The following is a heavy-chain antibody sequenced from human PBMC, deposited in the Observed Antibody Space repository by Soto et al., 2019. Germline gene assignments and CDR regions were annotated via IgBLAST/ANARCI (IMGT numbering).Heavy chain of an antibody. V-gene: IGHV3-33*01. Sequence: QVQLVESGGGVVQPGRSLRLSCAASGFTFSSYGMHWVRQAPGKGLEWVALVWYDGGNKYYVDSVKGPFTISRDNSKNPLDLEMNSLRDEDTAVYYCVRAAGYSGYDYVYYYGMDVWGQGTTVTVSS. J-gene: IGHJ6*02. CDR2: VWYDGGNK. D-gene: IGHD5-12*01. CDR1: GFTFSSYG. CDR3: VRAAGYSGYDYVYYYGMDV.